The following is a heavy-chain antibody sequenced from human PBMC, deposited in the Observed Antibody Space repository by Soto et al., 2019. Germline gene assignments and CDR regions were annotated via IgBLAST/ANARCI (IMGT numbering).Heavy chain of an antibody. CDR3: ARSGITFGGLIVHTLFDY. CDR1: GGSVNSGGYY. D-gene: IGHD3-16*02. Sequence: QVQLQESGPGLVKPSQTLSLTCTVSGGSVNSGGYYWSWIRQHPGKGLEWIGYIYYTGNTYYSPSLESRLTISLDPSKNQCSLKLSSVTAADTAVYYCARSGITFGGLIVHTLFDYWGQGILVTVSS. J-gene: IGHJ4*02. V-gene: IGHV4-31*03. CDR2: IYYTGNT.